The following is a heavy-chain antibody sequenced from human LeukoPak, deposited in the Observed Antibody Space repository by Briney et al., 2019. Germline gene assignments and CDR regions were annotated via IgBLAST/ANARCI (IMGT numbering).Heavy chain of an antibody. D-gene: IGHD6-19*01. CDR3: ARGVAVAAYFDY. Sequence: GGSLRLSCAASGFTFSSYAMHWVRQAPGKGLEWVAVISYDGSNKYYADSVKGRFTICRDNSKNTLYLQMNSLRAEDTAVYYCARGVAVAAYFDYWGQGTLVTVSS. CDR1: GFTFSSYA. CDR2: ISYDGSNK. J-gene: IGHJ4*02. V-gene: IGHV3-30*04.